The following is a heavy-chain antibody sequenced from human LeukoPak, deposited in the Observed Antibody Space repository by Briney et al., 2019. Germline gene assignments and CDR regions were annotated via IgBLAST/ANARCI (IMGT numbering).Heavy chain of an antibody. CDR1: GFTFSNAW. J-gene: IGHJ4*02. CDR2: IKRKTDGGTT. Sequence: GSLRLSCAASGFTFSNAWMSWVRQAPGKGLEWVGRIKRKTDGGTTDYAAPVKGRFTISRDDSKNTLYLQMNSLKTEDTAVYYCITWGSYDSSGYNDYWGQGTLVSVSS. D-gene: IGHD3-22*01. V-gene: IGHV3-15*01. CDR3: ITWGSYDSSGYNDY.